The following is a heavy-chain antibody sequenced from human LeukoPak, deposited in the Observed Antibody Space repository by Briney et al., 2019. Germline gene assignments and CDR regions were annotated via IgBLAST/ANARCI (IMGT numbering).Heavy chain of an antibody. Sequence: GASVKVSCKASGYTFTNYGISWVRQAPGQGLEWMGWISGYNGNTNYAQKVQGRVTMTTDTSTSTAYMELRSLRFDDTAVYYCARDGAAAGTGVDVWGKGTTVTVSS. J-gene: IGHJ6*04. CDR3: ARDGAAAGTGVDV. D-gene: IGHD6-13*01. V-gene: IGHV1-18*01. CDR2: ISGYNGNT. CDR1: GYTFTNYG.